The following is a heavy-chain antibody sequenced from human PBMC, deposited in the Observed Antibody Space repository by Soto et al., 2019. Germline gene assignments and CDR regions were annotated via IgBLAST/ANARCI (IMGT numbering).Heavy chain of an antibody. CDR3: TRLPLVREFTAMVDYYYYGMDV. CDR2: IRSKAYGGTT. Sequence: GGSLRLSCTASGFTFGDYAMSWFRQAPGKGLEWVGFIRSKAYGGTTEYAASVKGRFTISRDDSKSIAYLQMNSLKTEDTAVYYCTRLPLVREFTAMVDYYYYGMDVWGQGTTVTVSS. CDR1: GFTFGDYA. J-gene: IGHJ6*02. D-gene: IGHD5-18*01. V-gene: IGHV3-49*03.